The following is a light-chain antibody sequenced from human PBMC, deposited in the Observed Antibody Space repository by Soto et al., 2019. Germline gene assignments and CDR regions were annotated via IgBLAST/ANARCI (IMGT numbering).Light chain of an antibody. CDR2: DAS. J-gene: IGKJ4*01. CDR1: QSVTGY. CDR3: QQRSDWPST. V-gene: IGKV3-11*01. Sequence: EIVLTQSPATLSLSPGERATLSCRAIQSVTGYLAWYQQKPGQAPRLLIYDASSRATGIPARFSGSGSGTDFTLTITSLEPEDFAVYYCQQRSDWPSTFGGGTKVEI.